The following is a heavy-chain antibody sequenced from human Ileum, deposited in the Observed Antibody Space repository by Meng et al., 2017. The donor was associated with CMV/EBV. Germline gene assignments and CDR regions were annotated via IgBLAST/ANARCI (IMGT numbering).Heavy chain of an antibody. CDR3: ARGGLDGRYLDY. CDR2: INNNTGKP. CDR1: GYTFTTNS. J-gene: IGHJ4*02. D-gene: IGHD1-26*01. V-gene: IGHV7-4-1*02. Sequence: QVQLVHSGAVLKKPGAPVKSSCKASGYTFTTNSLISVRQAPGQGPEWVGWINNNTGKPMYARYFTGRFVISLDTSVSTAYLQISSLKAEDTAVYYCARGGLDGRYLDYWGQGTLVTVSS.